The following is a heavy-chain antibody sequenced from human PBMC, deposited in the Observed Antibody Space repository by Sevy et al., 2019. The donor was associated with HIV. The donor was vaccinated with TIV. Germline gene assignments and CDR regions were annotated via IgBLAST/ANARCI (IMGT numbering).Heavy chain of an antibody. CDR2: INHTGST. D-gene: IGHD3-22*01. J-gene: IGHJ4*02. V-gene: IGHV4-34*01. CDR3: ARWRGTRVTMIVVVTTGYFDH. CDR1: GTSFSSDS. Sequence: KQSQTLSLTCTVSGTSFSSDSWTWIRQSPGKGLEWIGEINHTGSTNYNPSLKSRVTISVDTSKNQFSLKLTSVTAADTAIYYCARWRGTRVTMIVVVTTGYFDHWGQGTLVTVSS.